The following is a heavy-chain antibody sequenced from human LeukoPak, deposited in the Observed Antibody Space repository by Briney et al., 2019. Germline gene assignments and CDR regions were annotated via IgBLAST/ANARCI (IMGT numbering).Heavy chain of an antibody. D-gene: IGHD3-16*01. CDR2: IYYGGST. CDR1: GDSITSYY. Sequence: SETLSLTCSVSGDSITSYYWSWIRQPPGKGLEWIGHIYYGGSTNYKPSLKSRATMSVDTSKNQISLKVTSVTAADTAVYYCARRGVMGGFDIWGQGTMVTVSS. J-gene: IGHJ3*02. V-gene: IGHV4-59*01. CDR3: ARRGVMGGFDI.